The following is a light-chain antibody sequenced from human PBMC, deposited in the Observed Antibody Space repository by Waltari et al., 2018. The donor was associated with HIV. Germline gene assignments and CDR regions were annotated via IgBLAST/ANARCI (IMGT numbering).Light chain of an antibody. Sequence: SYELTQPPSVSVSPGQTARLTCSGDALPTQYAYWYQQKPGQAPVLVIYKDSERPSGIPERFSGSSSGTTVTLTISGVQAEDEADYYWQSADSSGTYVFGTGTKVTVL. CDR2: KDS. CDR1: ALPTQY. J-gene: IGLJ1*01. V-gene: IGLV3-25*03. CDR3: QSADSSGTYV.